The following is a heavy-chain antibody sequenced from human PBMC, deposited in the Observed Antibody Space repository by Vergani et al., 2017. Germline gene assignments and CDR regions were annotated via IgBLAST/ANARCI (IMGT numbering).Heavy chain of an antibody. D-gene: IGHD6-13*01. CDR3: AKRPHSSWYFDDAFDI. CDR1: GFTFNSYA. J-gene: IGHJ3*02. V-gene: IGHV3-23*01. CDR2: ISGSGTRT. Sequence: EVQLLESGGGLVQPGGSLRLSCAASGFTFNSYAMSWVRQAPGKGLEWVSGISGSGTRTYYADSGKGRSTISRDNSKNTLYLQMNSLRAEDTAIYHCAKRPHSSWYFDDAFDIWGQGTMVTVSS.